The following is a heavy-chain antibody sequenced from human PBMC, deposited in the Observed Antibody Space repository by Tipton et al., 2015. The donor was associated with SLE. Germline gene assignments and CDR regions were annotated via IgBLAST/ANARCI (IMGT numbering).Heavy chain of an antibody. CDR2: IYYSGST. V-gene: IGHV4-59*01. J-gene: IGHJ3*02. Sequence: TLSLTCTVSGGSISSYYWSWIRQPPGKGLEWIGYIYYSGSTNYNPSLKSRVTISVDTSKNQFSLKLSPVTAADTAVYYCAKSITIFGVAESAFDIWGQGTMVTVSS. CDR1: GGSISSYY. CDR3: AKSITIFGVAESAFDI. D-gene: IGHD3-3*01.